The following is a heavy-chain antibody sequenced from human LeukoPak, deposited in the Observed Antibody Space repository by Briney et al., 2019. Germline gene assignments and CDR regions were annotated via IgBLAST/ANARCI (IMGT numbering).Heavy chain of an antibody. Sequence: GGSLRLSCAASGFTFSSYAMSWVRQAPGKGLEWVSAISGSGGSTYYADSVKGRFTISRDNSKNTLYLQMNSLRAEDTAVYYCAKPYCGGDCYSLFDYWGQGTLVTVSS. V-gene: IGHV3-23*01. CDR1: GFTFSSYA. CDR3: AKPYCGGDCYSLFDY. CDR2: ISGSGGST. J-gene: IGHJ4*02. D-gene: IGHD2-21*02.